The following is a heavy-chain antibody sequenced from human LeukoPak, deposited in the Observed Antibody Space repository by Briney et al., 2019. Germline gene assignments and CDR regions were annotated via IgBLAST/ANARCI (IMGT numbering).Heavy chain of an antibody. CDR3: ARAFDY. CDR2: ISSSSNTM. V-gene: IGHV3-48*02. CDR1: GFTFSTNA. Sequence: PGGSLRLSCAASGFTFSTNAMNWVRQAPGKGLEWVSYISSSSNTMYYADSVKGRFTISRDNAKNSLYLQMNSLRDEDTAVYYCARAFDYWGRGTLVAVSS. J-gene: IGHJ4*02.